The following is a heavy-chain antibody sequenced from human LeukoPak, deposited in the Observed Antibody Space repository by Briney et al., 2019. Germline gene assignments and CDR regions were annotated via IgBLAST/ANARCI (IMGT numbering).Heavy chain of an antibody. CDR1: GGSISSYY. D-gene: IGHD3-22*01. CDR3: ARDLTHYYELDY. J-gene: IGHJ4*02. CDR2: IYTSGST. V-gene: IGHV4-4*07. Sequence: SETLSLTCTVSGGSISSYYWNWIRQPAGKGLEWIGRIYTSGSTNYNPSLKSRVTMSVDTSKNQFSLNLISVTAADTAVYYCARDLTHYYELDYWGQGTLVTVS.